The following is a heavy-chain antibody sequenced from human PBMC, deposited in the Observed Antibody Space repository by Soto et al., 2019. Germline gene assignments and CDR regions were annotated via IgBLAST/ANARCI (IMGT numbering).Heavy chain of an antibody. CDR2: IIPIFGTA. J-gene: IGHJ4*02. CDR1: GGTFSSYA. D-gene: IGHD3-9*01. Sequence: ASVKVSCKASGGTFSSYAISWVRQAPGQGLEWMGGIIPIFGTANDAQKFQGRVTITADESTSTAYMELSRLRSEDTAVYYCAGAHFRTYYDILTGPGDYWGQGTLVTVSS. V-gene: IGHV1-69*01. CDR3: AGAHFRTYYDILTGPGDY.